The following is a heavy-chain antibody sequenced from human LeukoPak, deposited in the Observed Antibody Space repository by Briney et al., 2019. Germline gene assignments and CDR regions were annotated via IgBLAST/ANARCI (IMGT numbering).Heavy chain of an antibody. CDR2: IRYDGSNK. CDR1: GFTFSSYG. Sequence: PGGSLRLSCAASGFTFSSYGMHWVRQAPGKGLEWVAFIRYDGSNKYYADSVKGRFTISRDNSKNTLYLRMNSLRAEDTAVYYCARERTEYSSGLTWDYWGQGTLVTVSS. J-gene: IGHJ4*02. V-gene: IGHV3-30*02. D-gene: IGHD6-19*01. CDR3: ARERTEYSSGLTWDY.